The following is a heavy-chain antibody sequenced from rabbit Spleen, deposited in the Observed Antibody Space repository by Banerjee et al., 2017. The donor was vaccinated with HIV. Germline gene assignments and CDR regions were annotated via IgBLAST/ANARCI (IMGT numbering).Heavy chain of an antibody. Sequence: QSLEESGGDLVKPGASLTLSCTASGFSFSSYWMSWVRQAPGKGLEWIGCINPASSGGTVYASWAKGRFTITKTSSTTVTLQMTSLTAADTATYFCARDIGGYDLWGPGTLVTVS. J-gene: IGHJ4*01. CDR1: GFSFSSYW. D-gene: IGHD3-1*01. V-gene: IGHV1S40*01. CDR2: INPASSGGT. CDR3: ARDIGGYDL.